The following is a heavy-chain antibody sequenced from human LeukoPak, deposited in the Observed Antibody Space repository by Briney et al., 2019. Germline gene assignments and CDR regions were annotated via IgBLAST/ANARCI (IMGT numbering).Heavy chain of an antibody. CDR3: ATVTNGQVRGFDP. Sequence: GASVTVSCKASGGTFSSCAISWVRQAPGQGLEWMGGIIPIFGTANYAQKFQGRVTITADESTSTAYMELSSLRSEDTAVYYCATVTNGQVRGFDPWGQGTLVTVSS. V-gene: IGHV1-69*13. J-gene: IGHJ5*02. D-gene: IGHD2-8*01. CDR2: IIPIFGTA. CDR1: GGTFSSCA.